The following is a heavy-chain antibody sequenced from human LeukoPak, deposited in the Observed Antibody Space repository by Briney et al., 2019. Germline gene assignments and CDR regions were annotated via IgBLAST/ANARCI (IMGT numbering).Heavy chain of an antibody. D-gene: IGHD3-10*01. CDR2: IKSKTDGETT. CDR3: TTDLGTYYHGSQRLIPIDY. Sequence: GGSLRLSCVDPGFTFTNAWMSWVRQAPGKGLEWIGRIKSKTDGETTNYAEPVRGRFTISRDDSKSAVYLQMNSLKIEDTAVYYCTTDLGTYYHGSQRLIPIDYWGQGTLVTVSS. V-gene: IGHV3-15*01. J-gene: IGHJ4*02. CDR1: GFTFTNAW.